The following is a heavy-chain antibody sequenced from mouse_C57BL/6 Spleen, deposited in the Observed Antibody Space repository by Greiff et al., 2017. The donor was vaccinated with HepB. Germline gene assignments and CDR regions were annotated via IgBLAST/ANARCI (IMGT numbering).Heavy chain of an antibody. CDR1: GYTFTDYY. CDR3: AGGYYAMDY. CDR2: IYPGSGNT. V-gene: IGHV1-76*01. D-gene: IGHD1-1*02. J-gene: IGHJ4*01. Sequence: QVQLKESGAELVRPGASVKLSCKASGYTFTDYYINWVKQRPGQGLEWIARIYPGSGNTYYNEKFKGKATLTAEKSSSTAYMQLSSLTSEDSAVYFCAGGYYAMDYWGQGTSVTVSS.